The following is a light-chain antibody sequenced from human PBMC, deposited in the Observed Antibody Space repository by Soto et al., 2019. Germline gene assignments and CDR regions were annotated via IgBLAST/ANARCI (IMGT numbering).Light chain of an antibody. J-gene: IGKJ5*01. CDR1: QSVSSN. CDR3: QQYNNWPSIT. Sequence: EIVMTQSPATLSVSPGERYTLSCMASQSVSSNLAWYQQKPGQAPRLLIYGASTRATGIPARFSGSGSGTEFTLTISSLQSEDFAVYYCQQYNNWPSITFGQGTRLEIK. CDR2: GAS. V-gene: IGKV3-15*01.